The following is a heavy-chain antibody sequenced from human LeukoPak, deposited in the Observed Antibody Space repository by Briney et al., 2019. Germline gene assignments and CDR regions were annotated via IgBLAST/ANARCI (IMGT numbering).Heavy chain of an antibody. D-gene: IGHD2-21*02. J-gene: IGHJ4*02. V-gene: IGHV4-39*01. CDR3: ARMRTRVVTLFDY. CDR2: IYYSGST. Sequence: SETLSLTCTVSGGSIFSSSYYWGWIRQPPGKGLEWIGSIYYSGSTYYNPSLKSRVTISVDTSKNQFSLKLSSVTAADTAVYYCARMRTRVVTLFDYWGQGTLVTVSS. CDR1: GGSIFSSSYY.